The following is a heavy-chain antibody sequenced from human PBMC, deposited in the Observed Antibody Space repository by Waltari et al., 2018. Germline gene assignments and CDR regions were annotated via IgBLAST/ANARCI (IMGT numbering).Heavy chain of an antibody. V-gene: IGHV1-24*01. CDR1: GYTLTELS. CDR2: FDPEEGET. J-gene: IGHJ5*02. Sequence: QVQLVQSGAEVKKPGASVKVSCKVSGYTLTELSMHWVRQAPGKGLEWMGGFDPEEGETIYGQKFQGRVTMTEDTSTDTAYMELSSLRSEDTAVYYCATDYNGPYENWFDPWGQGTLVTVSS. CDR3: ATDYNGPYENWFDP. D-gene: IGHD2-8*01.